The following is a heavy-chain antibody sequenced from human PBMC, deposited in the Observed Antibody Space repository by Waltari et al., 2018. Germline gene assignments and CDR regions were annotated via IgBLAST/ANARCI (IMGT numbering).Heavy chain of an antibody. Sequence: EVQLVESGGGLVKPGGSLRLSCAASGFTFSSYSMNWVRQAPGKGLEWVSSISSSSSYIYYADSVKGRFTISRDNAKNSLYLQMNSLRAEDTAVYYCARWGRGFTIFGVVIIGSHFDYWGQGTLVTVSS. D-gene: IGHD3-3*01. J-gene: IGHJ4*02. CDR2: ISSSSSYI. CDR3: ARWGRGFTIFGVVIIGSHFDY. CDR1: GFTFSSYS. V-gene: IGHV3-21*01.